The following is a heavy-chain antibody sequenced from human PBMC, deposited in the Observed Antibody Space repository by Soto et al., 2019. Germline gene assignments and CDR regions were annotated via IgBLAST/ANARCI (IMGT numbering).Heavy chain of an antibody. CDR2: VYSSGST. CDR3: ARGQFTGTTQGDWFDP. D-gene: IGHD1-1*01. J-gene: IGHJ5*02. V-gene: IGHV4-59*01. Sequence: SETLSLTCTATGGSISGYYWNWIRQPPGKGLEWIGYVYSSGSTNYNPSLKNRVTISVGTSYNQFSLKLSSVTAADTAVYYCARGQFTGTTQGDWFDPWGQGTLVTVSS. CDR1: GGSISGYY.